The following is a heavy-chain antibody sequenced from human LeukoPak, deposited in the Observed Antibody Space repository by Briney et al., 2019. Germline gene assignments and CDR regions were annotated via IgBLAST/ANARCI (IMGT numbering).Heavy chain of an antibody. CDR3: ARYLYAFALDE. V-gene: IGHV3-21*01. CDR1: GFTFSTYI. J-gene: IGHJ6*03. Sequence: GGSLRLSCAASGFTFSTYIMHWVRQAPGKGLEWVSSISGTSRSTYIYYADSVKGRFTISRDKSKSTLYLQMNSLRAEDTGVYHCARYLYAFALDEWGKGTTVTVS. CDR2: ISGTSRSTYI. D-gene: IGHD2-8*01.